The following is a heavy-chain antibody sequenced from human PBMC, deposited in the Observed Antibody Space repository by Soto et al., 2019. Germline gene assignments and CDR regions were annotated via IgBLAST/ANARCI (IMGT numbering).Heavy chain of an antibody. V-gene: IGHV1-24*01. CDR3: TTKGWLQLMAAFDI. CDR2: FDPEDGET. D-gene: IGHD5-12*01. CDR1: GYTLTELS. Sequence: ASVKVSCKVSGYTLTELSMHWVRQAPGKGLEWMGGFDPEDGETIYAQKFRGRVTMTEDTSTDTAYMELSSLRSEDTAVYYCTTKGWLQLMAAFDIWGQGTMVTVSS. J-gene: IGHJ3*02.